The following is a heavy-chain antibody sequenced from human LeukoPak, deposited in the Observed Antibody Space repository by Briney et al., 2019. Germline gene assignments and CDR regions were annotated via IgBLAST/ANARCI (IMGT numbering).Heavy chain of an antibody. CDR1: VYSITSGFS. V-gene: IGHV4-38-2*01. J-gene: IGHJ4*02. CDR2: MSHSGST. CDR3: ARQVEQGTIYYFDY. D-gene: IGHD1/OR15-1a*01. Sequence: SETLSLTCAVSVYSITSGFSWGWIRQPPGKGLEWIGAMSHSGSTDFNPSLKSRVSISVDTPKNQFSLKLTSVTAADTAFYYCARQVEQGTIYYFDYWGQGTLVTVSS.